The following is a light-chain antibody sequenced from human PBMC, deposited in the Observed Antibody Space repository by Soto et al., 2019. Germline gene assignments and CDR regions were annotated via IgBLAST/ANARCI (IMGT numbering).Light chain of an antibody. CDR3: QHHNSYSQT. V-gene: IGKV1-5*01. Sequence: DIQMTQPPPTLSASVGDRVTITCRASQSIRNYLAWYQQMPGKAPKLLIYGAYNLQSGVPSRFSGSGSGTEFTLTISSLQPDDFATYFCQHHNSYSQTFGQGTK. CDR2: GAY. J-gene: IGKJ1*01. CDR1: QSIRNY.